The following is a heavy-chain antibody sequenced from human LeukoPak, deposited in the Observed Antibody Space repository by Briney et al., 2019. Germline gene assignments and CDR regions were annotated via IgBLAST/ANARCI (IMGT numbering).Heavy chain of an antibody. J-gene: IGHJ3*02. CDR3: ARDVTTVVKGAFDI. V-gene: IGHV3-20*04. D-gene: IGHD4-23*01. CDR2: INWNGGST. Sequence: PGGSLRLSCAASGFTFDDYGMSWVRQAPGKGLEWVSGINWNGGSTGYADSVKGRFTISRDNAKNSLYLQMNSLRAEDTALYYCARDVTTVVKGAFDIWGQGTMVTVSS. CDR1: GFTFDDYG.